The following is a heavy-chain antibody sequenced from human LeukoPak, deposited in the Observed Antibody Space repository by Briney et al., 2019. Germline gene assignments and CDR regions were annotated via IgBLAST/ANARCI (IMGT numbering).Heavy chain of an antibody. CDR1: GGSISSSSYY. D-gene: IGHD4-11*01. CDR3: ARGGTVTTKAWFDP. V-gene: IGHV4-39*07. Sequence: SETLSLTCTVSGGSISSSSYYWGWIRQPPGKGLEWIGSIYYSGSTYYNPSLKSRVTISVDTSKNQFSLKLSSVTAADTAVYYCARGGTVTTKAWFDPWGQGTLVTVSS. J-gene: IGHJ5*02. CDR2: IYYSGST.